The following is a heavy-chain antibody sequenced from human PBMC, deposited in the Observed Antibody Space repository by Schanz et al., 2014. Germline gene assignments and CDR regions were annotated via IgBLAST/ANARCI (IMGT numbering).Heavy chain of an antibody. CDR3: AKGPYYYYYMDV. Sequence: VHLLESGGGLVPPGGSLRLSCATSGFIFRSFGIHWVRQAPGKGLEWVAVIWSDGTNEYYADSVKGRFTISGDSSKYTVYLQMNSLRADDTAVYYCAKGPYYYYYMDVWGNGTTVTVSS. CDR1: GFIFRSFG. V-gene: IGHV3-33*06. J-gene: IGHJ6*03. CDR2: IWSDGTNE.